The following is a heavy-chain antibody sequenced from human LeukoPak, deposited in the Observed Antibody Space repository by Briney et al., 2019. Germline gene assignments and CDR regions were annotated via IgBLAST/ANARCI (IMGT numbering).Heavy chain of an antibody. Sequence: SQTLSLTCAIAVDSVSSNRAAWIGIRQSPSRGLEWLGRTYYRSKWYNDYAVSVKSRITINPDTSKNQFSLQLNSVTPEDTAVYFCARDRVGSGWLDYWGQGTLVTVSS. V-gene: IGHV6-1*01. J-gene: IGHJ4*02. D-gene: IGHD6-19*01. CDR1: VDSVSSNRAA. CDR3: ARDRVGSGWLDY. CDR2: TYYRSKWYN.